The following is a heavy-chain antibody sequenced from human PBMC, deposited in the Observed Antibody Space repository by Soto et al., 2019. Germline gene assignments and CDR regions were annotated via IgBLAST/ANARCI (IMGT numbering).Heavy chain of an antibody. V-gene: IGHV4-39*01. CDR1: GGSISSSTYY. Sequence: SETLSLTCSVSGGSISSSTYYWVWIRQSPGKGLEWIGRVYKSGGTYYNPSLKSRVSMSVDTPNNQFSLKINSVTAADTAVYYCARETYGDYVGYFDPWGQGIQVTVSS. CDR2: VYKSGGT. D-gene: IGHD4-17*01. CDR3: ARETYGDYVGYFDP. J-gene: IGHJ5*02.